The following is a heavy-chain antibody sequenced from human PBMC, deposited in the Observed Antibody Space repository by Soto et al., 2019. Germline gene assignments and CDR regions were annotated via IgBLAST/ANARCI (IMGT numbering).Heavy chain of an antibody. Sequence: QITLKESGPTLVKPTQTSPLTGTSLGFPPGTFEMGVGGIRQPPGKALEWLALIYWNDDKRYSPSLNSRLTIAKDTSKNLVVLTMTNVDPADAATYYCVNSPDSSPSHYWGQGTLVTVSS. V-gene: IGHV2-5*01. CDR1: GFPPGTFEMG. CDR3: VNSPDSSPSHY. D-gene: IGHD5-18*01. CDR2: IYWNDDK. J-gene: IGHJ4*02.